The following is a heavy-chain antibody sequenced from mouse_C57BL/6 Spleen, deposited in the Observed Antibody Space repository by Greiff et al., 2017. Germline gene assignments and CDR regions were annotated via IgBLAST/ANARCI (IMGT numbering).Heavy chain of an antibody. Sequence: EVQRVESGGGLVKPGGSLKLSCAASGFTFSDYGMHWVRQAPEKGLEWVAYISSGSSTIYYADTVKGRFTISRDNAKNTLFLQMTSRRSEDTAMYYCARTRWLLFDYWGQGTTLTVSS. CDR1: GFTFSDYG. V-gene: IGHV5-17*01. CDR3: ARTRWLLFDY. D-gene: IGHD2-3*01. J-gene: IGHJ2*01. CDR2: ISSGSSTI.